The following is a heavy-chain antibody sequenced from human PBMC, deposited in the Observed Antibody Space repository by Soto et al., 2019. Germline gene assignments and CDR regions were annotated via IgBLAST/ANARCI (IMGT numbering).Heavy chain of an antibody. Sequence: PGGSLRLSCAASGSTFSSYAMHWVRQAPGKGLEWVAVISYDGSNKYYADSVKGRFTISRDNSKNTLYLQMNSLRAEDTAVYYCARGAPSSGYYFGGAFDIWGQGTMVTVSS. CDR3: ARGAPSSGYYFGGAFDI. V-gene: IGHV3-30-3*01. J-gene: IGHJ3*02. CDR2: ISYDGSNK. CDR1: GSTFSSYA. D-gene: IGHD3-22*01.